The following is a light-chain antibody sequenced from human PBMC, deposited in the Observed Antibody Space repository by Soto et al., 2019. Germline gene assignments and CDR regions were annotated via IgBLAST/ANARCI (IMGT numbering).Light chain of an antibody. J-gene: IGLJ1*01. CDR3: CSYAATNTFV. Sequence: QSALTQPRSVSGSLGQSVTISCTGTSSDIGGYHYVSWYQQHPGKAPQLIIYDVTKRPSGVPDRFSGSKSDNTASLTISGLQADDEADYFCCSYAATNTFVFGTGTKLTVL. CDR2: DVT. V-gene: IGLV2-11*01. CDR1: SSDIGGYHY.